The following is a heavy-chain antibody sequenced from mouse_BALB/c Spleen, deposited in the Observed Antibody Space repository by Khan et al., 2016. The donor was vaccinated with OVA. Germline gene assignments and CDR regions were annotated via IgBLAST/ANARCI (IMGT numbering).Heavy chain of an antibody. D-gene: IGHD2-3*01. Sequence: QVRLQQSGPELVRPGVSVKISCKGSGYTFTDYAMYWVKQSHAKSLEWIGLISTYSGNTNYNQKFKGKATMTVDKSSRTAYMELARLTSEDSAIFYCARPAYDGYYDYWGQGTTLTVSS. CDR3: ARPAYDGYYDY. CDR2: ISTYSGNT. V-gene: IGHV1S137*01. J-gene: IGHJ2*01. CDR1: GYTFTDYA.